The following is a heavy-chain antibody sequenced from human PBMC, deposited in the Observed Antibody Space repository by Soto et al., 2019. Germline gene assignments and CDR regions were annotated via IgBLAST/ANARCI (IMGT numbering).Heavy chain of an antibody. CDR2: ISYDGSNK. V-gene: IGHV3-30*18. D-gene: IGHD3-16*02. CDR1: GFTFSSYG. CDR3: AKAPSGVYDYIWGSYRYPVPDY. J-gene: IGHJ4*02. Sequence: HPGGSLRLSCAASGFTFSSYGMHWVRQAPGKGLEWVAVISYDGSNKYYADSVKGRFTISRDNSKNTLYLQMNSLRAEDTAVYYCAKAPSGVYDYIWGSYRYPVPDYWGQGTLVTVSS.